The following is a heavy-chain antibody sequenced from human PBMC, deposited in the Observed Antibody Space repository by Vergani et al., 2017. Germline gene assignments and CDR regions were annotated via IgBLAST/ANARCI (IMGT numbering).Heavy chain of an antibody. J-gene: IGHJ4*02. CDR3: ARASRIVVVPAALVY. CDR2: INPNSGGT. D-gene: IGHD2-2*01. Sequence: QVQLVQSGAEVKKPGASVKVSCKASGYTFTGYYMHWVRQAPGQGLEWMGRINPNSGGTNYAQKFQGRVTMTRDTSISTAYMELSRLRSEDTAVYYCARASRIVVVPAALVYWGQGTLVTVSS. CDR1: GYTFTGYY. V-gene: IGHV1-2*06.